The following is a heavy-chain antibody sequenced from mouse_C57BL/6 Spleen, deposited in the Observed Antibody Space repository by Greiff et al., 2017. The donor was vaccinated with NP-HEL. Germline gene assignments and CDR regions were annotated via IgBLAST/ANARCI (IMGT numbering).Heavy chain of an antibody. CDR1: GFTFSSYG. CDR3: ARHGYYDYDEGAWFAY. CDR2: ISSGGSYP. Sequence: DVMLVESGGDLVKPGGSLKLSCAASGFTFSSYGMSWVRQTPDKRLEWVATISSGGSYPSYPHSVKGRFTISRDNAKNTLYLQMSSLKSEDTAMYYGARHGYYDYDEGAWFAYWGQGTLVTVSA. V-gene: IGHV5-6*02. D-gene: IGHD2-4*01. J-gene: IGHJ3*01.